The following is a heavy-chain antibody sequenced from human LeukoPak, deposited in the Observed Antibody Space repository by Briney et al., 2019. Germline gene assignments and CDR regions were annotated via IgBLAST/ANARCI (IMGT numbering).Heavy chain of an antibody. J-gene: IGHJ4*02. CDR1: GFTFSSYG. D-gene: IGHD4-17*01. CDR2: IWYDGSNK. CDR3: ARDPVTQYYFDY. Sequence: GGSLRLSCAASGFTFSSYGMHWVRQAPGKGLEWVAVIWYDGSNKYYADSVKGRFTISRDNSKNTLYLQMNSLRAEDTAVYYCARDPVTQYYFDYWGQGTLVTVSS. V-gene: IGHV3-30*19.